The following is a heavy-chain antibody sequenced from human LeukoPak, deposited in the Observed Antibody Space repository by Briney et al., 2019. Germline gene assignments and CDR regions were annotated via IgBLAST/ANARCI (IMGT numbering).Heavy chain of an antibody. CDR3: ASGGIYYGAAFDF. V-gene: IGHV3-20*04. D-gene: IGHD1-26*01. CDR2: INWNGGST. Sequence: GGSPRLSCAASGFTFDDYGMSWVRQAPGKGLEWASGINWNGGSTGYADSVKGRFTISRDNAKNSLYLQMNSLRAEDTALYYCASGGIYYGAAFDFWGQGSLVTVSA. J-gene: IGHJ4*02. CDR1: GFTFDDYG.